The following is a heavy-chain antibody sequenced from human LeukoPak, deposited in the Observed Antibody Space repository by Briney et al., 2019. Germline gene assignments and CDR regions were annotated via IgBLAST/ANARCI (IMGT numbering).Heavy chain of an antibody. CDR3: ARKAYGLDV. J-gene: IGHJ6*04. CDR2: IKQDGSEK. Sequence: TGGSLRLSCAPSGFTFSSYWMSWVRQAPGKGLEWVANIKQDGSEKYYVDSVKGRFTISRDNGKNSLYLQMNSLRAEDQAVYYCARKAYGLDVWGKGTTVTVSS. CDR1: GFTFSSYW. V-gene: IGHV3-7*03.